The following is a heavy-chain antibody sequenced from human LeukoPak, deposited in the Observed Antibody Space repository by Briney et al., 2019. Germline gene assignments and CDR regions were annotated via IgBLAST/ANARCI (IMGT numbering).Heavy chain of an antibody. CDR2: INPNSGAT. V-gene: IGHV1-2*06. CDR1: GYTFTGYY. J-gene: IGHJ2*01. Sequence: ASVKVSCKPSGYTFTGYYMHWVRQAPGQGLEWMGRINPNSGATNYAQKFQGRVTMTRDTSISTAYMKLTTLRSDDTAVYYCAKSIEYCGADCYGYFDLWGRGTLVTVSS. CDR3: AKSIEYCGADCYGYFDL. D-gene: IGHD2-21*02.